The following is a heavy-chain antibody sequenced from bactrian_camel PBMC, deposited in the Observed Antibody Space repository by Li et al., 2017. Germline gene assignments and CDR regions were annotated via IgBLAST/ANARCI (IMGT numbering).Heavy chain of an antibody. V-gene: IGHV3S53*01. CDR3: AVDRPIRLVAPIITFRKVRNCGDTDDLY. D-gene: IGHD7*01. Sequence: HVQLVESGGGTVEAGGSLTLTCSSSVNIDNFGCMGWFRQAPGKEREFIATIDRDLTTNYADSVKGRFAISRDNGENAVRLRMSDLSPRDTAVYFCAVDRPIRLVAPIITFRKVRNCGDTDDLYWGQGTQVTVS. J-gene: IGHJ4*01. CDR2: IDRDLTT. CDR1: VNIDNFGC.